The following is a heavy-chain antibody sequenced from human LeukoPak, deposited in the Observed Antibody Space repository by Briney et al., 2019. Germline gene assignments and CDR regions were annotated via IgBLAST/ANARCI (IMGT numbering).Heavy chain of an antibody. J-gene: IGHJ4*02. V-gene: IGHV3-7*01. Sequence: GGSLRLSCAASGFTFSSYWMSWVRQAPGKGLEWVANIKQDGSEKYVDSVKGRFTISRDNAKNSLYLQMSSLRAEDAAVYYCARRGIISGWYWAYYFDYWGQGTLVTVSS. CDR2: IKQDGSEK. D-gene: IGHD6-19*01. CDR1: GFTFSSYW. CDR3: ARRGIISGWYWAYYFDY.